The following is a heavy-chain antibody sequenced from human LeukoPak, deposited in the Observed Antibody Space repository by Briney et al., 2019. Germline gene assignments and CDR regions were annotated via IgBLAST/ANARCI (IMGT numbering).Heavy chain of an antibody. Sequence: SETLSLTCAVYGGSFSGYYWSWIRQPPGKGLEWIGEINHSGSTNYNPSLKSRVTISVDTSKSQFSLKLSSVTAADTAVYYCARVVFDYGVDYWGQGTLVTVSS. CDR1: GGSFSGYY. CDR2: INHSGST. J-gene: IGHJ4*02. CDR3: ARVVFDYGVDY. D-gene: IGHD4-17*01. V-gene: IGHV4-34*01.